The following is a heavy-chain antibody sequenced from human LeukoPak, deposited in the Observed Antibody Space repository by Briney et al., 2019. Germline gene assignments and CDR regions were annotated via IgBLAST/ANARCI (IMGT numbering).Heavy chain of an antibody. J-gene: IGHJ4*02. D-gene: IGHD6-19*01. CDR2: INPNSGGT. Sequence: ASVKVSCKASGYTFTGYYMHWGRQAPGQGLEWMGWINPNSGGTNYAQKLQGRVTMTRDTSISTAYMELSRLRSDDTAVYYCAREIKRVHSSGNPRFPTIDYWGQGTLVTVSS. CDR1: GYTFTGYY. V-gene: IGHV1-2*02. CDR3: AREIKRVHSSGNPRFPTIDY.